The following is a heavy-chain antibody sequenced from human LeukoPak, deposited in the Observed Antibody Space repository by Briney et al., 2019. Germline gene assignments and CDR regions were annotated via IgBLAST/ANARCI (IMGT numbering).Heavy chain of an antibody. V-gene: IGHV4-39*07. D-gene: IGHD5-12*01. CDR1: GGSISSSSYY. J-gene: IGHJ5*02. CDR2: IHYSGST. CDR3: ARDRGNSGYVDWFDP. Sequence: SETLSLTCTVSGGSISSSSYYWGWIRQPPGKGLEWIGSIHYSGSTNYNPSLKSRVTVSVDTSKNQFSLKLSSVTAADTAVYYCARDRGNSGYVDWFDPWGQGTLVTVSS.